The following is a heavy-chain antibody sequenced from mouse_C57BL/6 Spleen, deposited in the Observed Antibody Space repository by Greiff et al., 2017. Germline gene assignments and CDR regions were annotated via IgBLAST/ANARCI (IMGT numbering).Heavy chain of an antibody. CDR3: GITTVAQGFAY. CDR1: GYTFTSYW. Sequence: QVQLQQPGAELVKPGASVKLSCKASGYTFTSYWMHWVKQRPGQGLEWIGMIHPNSGSTNYNEKFKSKATLTVDKSSSTAYMQLSSLTSEDSAVYYCGITTVAQGFAYWGQGTLVTVSA. D-gene: IGHD1-1*01. CDR2: IHPNSGST. J-gene: IGHJ3*01. V-gene: IGHV1-64*01.